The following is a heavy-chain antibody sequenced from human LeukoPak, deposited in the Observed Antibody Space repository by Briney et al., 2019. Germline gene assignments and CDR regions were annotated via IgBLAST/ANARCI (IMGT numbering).Heavy chain of an antibody. J-gene: IGHJ5*02. D-gene: IGHD3-10*01. Sequence: PGGSLRLSCAAPGFTFSSYGMHWVRQAPGKGLEWVAVIWYDGSNKYYADSVKGRFTISRDNFKNTLYLQMNSLRAEDTAVYYCARDYGSGRSRWVDPWGQGTLVTVSS. CDR2: IWYDGSNK. CDR3: ARDYGSGRSRWVDP. V-gene: IGHV3-33*08. CDR1: GFTFSSYG.